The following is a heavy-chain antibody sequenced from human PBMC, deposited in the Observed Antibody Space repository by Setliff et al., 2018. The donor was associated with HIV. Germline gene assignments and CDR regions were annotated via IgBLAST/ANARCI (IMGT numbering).Heavy chain of an antibody. J-gene: IGHJ5*02. CDR1: GFDFSGFW. V-gene: IGHV3-7*03. Sequence: GGSLRLSCAASGFDFSGFWMSWARQAPGKGLEWVANTDEHGEKRYYVGSLKGRFTISRDNAKNSLYLQMNTLRAEDTAVYYCAALSLSTNTVYGIISTRFDPWGRGTLVTVSS. CDR2: TDEHGEKR. CDR3: AALSLSTNTVYGIISTRFDP. D-gene: IGHD2-8*01.